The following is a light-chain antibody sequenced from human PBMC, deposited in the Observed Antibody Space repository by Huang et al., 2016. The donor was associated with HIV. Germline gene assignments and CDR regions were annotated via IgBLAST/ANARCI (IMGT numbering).Light chain of an antibody. J-gene: IGKJ1*01. Sequence: AIQMTQSPASLSTSVGDRVTITCRASQDIGIDLGWYQQRIGKAPTLLVSTASHLQSGVPSRFTGSGSGTHFTLTISGLQPEDFATYYCLQDYTYPWTFGPGTKVEI. CDR1: QDIGID. CDR2: TAS. V-gene: IGKV1-6*01. CDR3: LQDYTYPWT.